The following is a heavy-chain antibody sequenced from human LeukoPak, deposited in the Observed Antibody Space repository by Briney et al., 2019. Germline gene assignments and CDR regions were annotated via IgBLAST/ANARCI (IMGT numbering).Heavy chain of an antibody. CDR3: ARAFEYYYGSGSYPTPWFDP. CDR2: IYYSGST. CDR1: GGSISSYY. J-gene: IGHJ5*02. Sequence: SETLSLTCTVSGGSISSYYWSWIRQPPGKGLEWIGYIYYSGSTNYNPSLKSRVTISVDTSKNQFSLKLSSVTAADTAVYYCARAFEYYYGSGSYPTPWFDPWGQGTPVTVSS. V-gene: IGHV4-59*01. D-gene: IGHD3-10*01.